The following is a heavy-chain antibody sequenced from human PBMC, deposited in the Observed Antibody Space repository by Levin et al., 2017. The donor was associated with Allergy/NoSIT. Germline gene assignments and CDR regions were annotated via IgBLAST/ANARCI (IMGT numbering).Heavy chain of an antibody. CDR3: ARARVSDILTGWYFDY. D-gene: IGHD3-9*01. J-gene: IGHJ4*02. CDR1: GGSISSGGYY. Sequence: SETLSLTCTVSGGSISSGGYYWSWIRQHPGKGLEWIGYIYYSGSTYYNPSLKSRVTISVDTSKNQFSLKLSSVTAADTAVYYCARARVSDILTGWYFDYWGQGTLVTVSS. CDR2: IYYSGST. V-gene: IGHV4-31*03.